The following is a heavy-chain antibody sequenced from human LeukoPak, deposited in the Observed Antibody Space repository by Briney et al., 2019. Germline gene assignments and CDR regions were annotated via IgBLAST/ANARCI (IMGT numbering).Heavy chain of an antibody. D-gene: IGHD5-12*01. CDR3: ARDRSPSGYDSNWFDP. Sequence: SQTLSLTCTVSGDSISSGGYYWSWIRQHPGKGLEWIGYIYYSGSTYYNPSLKSRVTIPVDTSKNQFSLKLSSVTAADTAVYYCARDRSPSGYDSNWFDPWGQGTLVTVSS. CDR2: IYYSGST. V-gene: IGHV4-31*03. J-gene: IGHJ5*02. CDR1: GDSISSGGYY.